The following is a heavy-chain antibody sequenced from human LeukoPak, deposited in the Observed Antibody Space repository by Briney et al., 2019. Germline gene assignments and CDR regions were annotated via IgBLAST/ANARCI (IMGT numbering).Heavy chain of an antibody. CDR2: ISAYTGNT. CDR3: ARDWGRWLQGYLDY. CDR1: GYTFTSYG. J-gene: IGHJ4*02. D-gene: IGHD5-24*01. Sequence: GASVKVSCKASGYTFTSYGISWVRQAPGQGLEWMGRISAYTGNTNYAQKLQGRVTMTTDTSTSTAYMELRSLRSDDTAVYYCARDWGRWLQGYLDYWGQGTLVTVSS. V-gene: IGHV1-18*01.